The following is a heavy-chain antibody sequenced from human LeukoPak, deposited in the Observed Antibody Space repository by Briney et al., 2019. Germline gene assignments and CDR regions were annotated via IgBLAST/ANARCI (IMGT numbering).Heavy chain of an antibody. D-gene: IGHD6-19*01. V-gene: IGHV1-18*01. CDR1: GYTFTSYG. Sequence: ASVKVSCKASGYTFTSYGINWVRQAPGQGLEWMGWISAYNGNTNYAQKLQGRVTMTTDTSTSTAYMELRSLRSDDTAVYYCARDGIAVAAHYYMDVWGKGTTVTVSS. CDR2: ISAYNGNT. CDR3: ARDGIAVAAHYYMDV. J-gene: IGHJ6*03.